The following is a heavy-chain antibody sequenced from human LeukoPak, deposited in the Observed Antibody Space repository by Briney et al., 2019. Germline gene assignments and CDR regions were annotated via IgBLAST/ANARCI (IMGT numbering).Heavy chain of an antibody. CDR1: GGTFSSYA. J-gene: IGHJ4*02. V-gene: IGHV1-69*06. Sequence: GASVKVSRKASGGTFSSYAISWVRQAPGQGLEWMGGIIPIFGTANYAQKFQGRVTITADKSTSTAYMELSSLRSEDTAVYYCARGTSSGSYPIDYWGQGTLVTVSS. CDR2: IIPIFGTA. D-gene: IGHD1-26*01. CDR3: ARGTSSGSYPIDY.